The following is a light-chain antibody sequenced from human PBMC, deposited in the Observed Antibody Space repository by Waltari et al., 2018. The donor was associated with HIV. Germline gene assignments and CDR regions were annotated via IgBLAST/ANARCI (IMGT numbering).Light chain of an antibody. V-gene: IGLV1-51*01. Sequence: QSVLTQPPSVSAAPGQKVTISCSGSSSNIGNNYVSWYQQLPGTAPTLLIYTKNKRPSGIPDRFSGSKSGTSATLGITGLQTGDEADYYCGTWDSSLSAGVFGGGTKLTVL. J-gene: IGLJ3*02. CDR2: TKN. CDR1: SSNIGNNY. CDR3: GTWDSSLSAGV.